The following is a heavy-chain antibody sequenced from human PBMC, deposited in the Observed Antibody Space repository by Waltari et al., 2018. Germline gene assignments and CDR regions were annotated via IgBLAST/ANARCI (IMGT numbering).Heavy chain of an antibody. D-gene: IGHD1-1*01. V-gene: IGHV3-74*01. J-gene: IGHJ4*02. CDR1: GFTLRNYW. CDR2: INGDGSSM. CDR3: VRVDNNGLEPFDY. Sequence: EVQLVESGGELVQPGGSLRPSCADSGFTLRNYWIHWVRQAPGKALVWVSCINGDGSSMTYADSVKGRFTLSRDNAKSTVYLQMSSLRAEDTALYYCVRVDNNGLEPFDYWGQGTLVTVSS.